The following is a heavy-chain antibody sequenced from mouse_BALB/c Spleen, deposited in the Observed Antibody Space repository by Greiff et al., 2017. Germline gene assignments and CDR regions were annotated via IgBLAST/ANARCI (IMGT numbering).Heavy chain of an antibody. D-gene: IGHD2-1*01. Sequence: DVQLQESGGGLVKPGGSLKLSCAASGFTFSSYAMSWVRQSPEKRLEWVAEISSGGSYTYYPDTVTGRFTISRDNAKNTLYLEMSSLRSEDTAMYYCAREGNYYFDYWGQGTTLTVSS. CDR2: ISSGGSYT. V-gene: IGHV5-9-4*01. CDR3: AREGNYYFDY. J-gene: IGHJ2*01. CDR1: GFTFSSYA.